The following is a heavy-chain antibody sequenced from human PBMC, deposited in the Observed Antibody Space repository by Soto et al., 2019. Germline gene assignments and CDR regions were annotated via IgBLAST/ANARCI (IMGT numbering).Heavy chain of an antibody. Sequence: GESLKISCKGSGYSFTSYWIGWVRQMPGNGLEWMGIIYPGDSDTRYSPSFQGQVTISADKSISTAYLQWSSLKAPDTAMYYCARQRYSGYDYYYYYGMDVWGQGTTVTVSS. V-gene: IGHV5-51*01. D-gene: IGHD5-12*01. CDR2: IYPGDSDT. CDR3: ARQRYSGYDYYYYYGMDV. CDR1: GYSFTSYW. J-gene: IGHJ6*02.